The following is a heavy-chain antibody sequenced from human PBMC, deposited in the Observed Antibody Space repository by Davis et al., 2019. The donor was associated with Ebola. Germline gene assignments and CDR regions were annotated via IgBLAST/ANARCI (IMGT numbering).Heavy chain of an antibody. CDR1: GFTFSDYY. J-gene: IGHJ4*02. CDR3: AREGYYYGSGSYYGVYFDY. D-gene: IGHD3-10*01. CDR2: ISSSSSYT. V-gene: IGHV3-11*06. Sequence: PGGSLRLSCAASGFTFSDYYMSWIRQAPGKGLEWVSYISSSSSYTNYADSVKGRFTISRDNAKNSLYLQMNSLRAEDTAVYYCAREGYYYGSGSYYGVYFDYWGQGTLVTVSS.